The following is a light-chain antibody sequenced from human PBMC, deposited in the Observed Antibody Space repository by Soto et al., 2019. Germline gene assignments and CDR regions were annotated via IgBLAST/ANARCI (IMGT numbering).Light chain of an antibody. CDR2: GAS. J-gene: IGKJ1*01. V-gene: IGKV3-20*01. Sequence: EIVLTQSPGTLSSSPGERATLSCRASQSVSNRYLAWYQQKPGQAPRLLISGASSRATGIPDRFSGSGSGTEFTLTISSLQSEDIATYYCQHYNSYSEAFGQGTKVDIK. CDR3: QHYNSYSEA. CDR1: QSVSNRY.